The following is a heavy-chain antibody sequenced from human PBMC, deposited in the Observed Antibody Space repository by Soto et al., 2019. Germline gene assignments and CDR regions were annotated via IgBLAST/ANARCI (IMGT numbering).Heavy chain of an antibody. J-gene: IGHJ4*02. CDR3: TTDTELGTSHY. Sequence: SAISASGGTTYYTDSVKGRFTISRDNSKNTLFLQMNSLRAEDTAVYYCTTDTELGTSHYWGQGTLVTVS. V-gene: IGHV3-23*01. D-gene: IGHD1-7*01. CDR2: ISASGGTT.